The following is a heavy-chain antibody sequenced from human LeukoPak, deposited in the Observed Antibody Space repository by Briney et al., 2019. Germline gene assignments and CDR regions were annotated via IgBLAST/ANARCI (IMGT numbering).Heavy chain of an antibody. CDR2: INPNSGGT. CDR1: GYTFTGYY. Sequence: ASVKVSCKASGYTFTGYYMHWVRQAPGQGLEWMGWINPNSGGTNYAQKFQGRVIMTRDASISTAYMELSRLRSDDTAVYYCARERDGYNWGFDYWGQGTLVTVSS. D-gene: IGHD5-24*01. V-gene: IGHV1-2*02. J-gene: IGHJ4*02. CDR3: ARERDGYNWGFDY.